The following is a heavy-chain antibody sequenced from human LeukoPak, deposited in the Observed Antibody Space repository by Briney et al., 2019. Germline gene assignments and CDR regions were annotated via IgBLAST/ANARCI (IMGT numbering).Heavy chain of an antibody. Sequence: PGGSLRLSCAASGFTFSAYGMHWVRQAPGKGLEWVAFIHYDRTTKFYADSVKGRFTISRDNSKNTLYLQMNSLRAEDTAVYYCARDPGYCTNGVCYTNLDYWGQGTLVTVSS. CDR1: GFTFSAYG. CDR2: IHYDRTTK. J-gene: IGHJ4*02. D-gene: IGHD2-8*01. CDR3: ARDPGYCTNGVCYTNLDY. V-gene: IGHV3-30*02.